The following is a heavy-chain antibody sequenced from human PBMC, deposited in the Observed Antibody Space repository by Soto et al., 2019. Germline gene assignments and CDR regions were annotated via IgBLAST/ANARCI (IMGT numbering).Heavy chain of an antibody. CDR2: IYYSGST. CDR1: GGSISSGDYY. V-gene: IGHV4-30-4*01. J-gene: IGHJ6*02. Sequence: QVQLQESGPGLVKPSQTLSLTCTVSGGSISSGDYYWSWIRQPPGKGLEWIGYIYYSGSTYYNPSLKSRVTVSVDTSKNHFSLKLSSVTAADTAVYYCASLGSKLSHYYGMDVWGQGTTVTVSS. CDR3: ASLGSKLSHYYGMDV. D-gene: IGHD2-2*01.